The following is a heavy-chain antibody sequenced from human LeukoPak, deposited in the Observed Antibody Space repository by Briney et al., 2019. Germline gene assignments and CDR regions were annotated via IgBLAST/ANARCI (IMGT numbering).Heavy chain of an antibody. Sequence: SETLSLTCTVSGGSISSYYWSWIRQPPGKGLEWIGYIYYSGSTNYNPSLKSRVTISVDTPKNQFSLKLSSVTAADTAVYYCARSPRVKAAYDYWGQGTLVTVSS. D-gene: IGHD6-13*01. CDR2: IYYSGST. CDR1: GGSISSYY. J-gene: IGHJ4*02. CDR3: ARSPRVKAAYDY. V-gene: IGHV4-59*08.